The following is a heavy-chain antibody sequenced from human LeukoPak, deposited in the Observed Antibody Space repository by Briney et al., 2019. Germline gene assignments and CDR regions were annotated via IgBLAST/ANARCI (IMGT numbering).Heavy chain of an antibody. Sequence: PGGSLRLSCAASGFIFSNFWMGWVRQAPGKGLEWVANIKGDGSEKTYLDSVKGRFTISRDNAENSLYLQIDSLRAEDTAVYYCARLYGAASYNFDYWGQGTLVTVST. CDR2: IKGDGSEK. V-gene: IGHV3-7*01. D-gene: IGHD3-10*01. CDR1: GFIFSNFW. J-gene: IGHJ4*02. CDR3: ARLYGAASYNFDY.